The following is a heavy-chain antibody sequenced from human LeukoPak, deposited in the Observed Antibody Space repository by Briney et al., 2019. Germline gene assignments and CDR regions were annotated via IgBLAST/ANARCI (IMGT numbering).Heavy chain of an antibody. J-gene: IGHJ4*02. V-gene: IGHV1-18*01. Sequence: GASVKVSCKASDHKYGISWVRQAPGQGLEWVAWIGGSEGYEGNINYAQKFQGRITMTTDTSTSTAYMELRSLRSDDTAVYYCARDLWNFHDSSGYYRDFESWGQGTLVTVSS. D-gene: IGHD3-22*01. CDR2: IGGSEGYEGNI. CDR1: DHKYG. CDR3: ARDLWNFHDSSGYYRDFES.